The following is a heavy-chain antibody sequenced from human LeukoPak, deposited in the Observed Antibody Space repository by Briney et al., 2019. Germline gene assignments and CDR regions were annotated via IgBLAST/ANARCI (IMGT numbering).Heavy chain of an antibody. J-gene: IGHJ3*01. V-gene: IGHV3-7*01. Sequence: GGSLRLSCAASGFTLNSYLMSWVRQAPGRGLEWVANIKKDGSEENYLDSVKGRFTVSRDNAKNSLYPQMNSLRGEDTAVYYCARSNPNRNALDLWGQGTMVTIFS. D-gene: IGHD1-14*01. CDR2: IKKDGSEE. CDR1: GFTLNSYL. CDR3: ARSNPNRNALDL.